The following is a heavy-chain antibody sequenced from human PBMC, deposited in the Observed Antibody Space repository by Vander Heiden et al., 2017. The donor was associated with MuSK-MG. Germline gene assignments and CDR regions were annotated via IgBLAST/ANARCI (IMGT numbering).Heavy chain of an antibody. J-gene: IGHJ6*03. CDR1: GGSISSYY. CDR2: IYYSGST. CDR3: ARSYSSSWPYYYYYYMDV. D-gene: IGHD6-13*01. V-gene: IGHV4-59*01. Sequence: QVQLQESGPGLVTPSETLSLTCTVSGGSISSYYWSWIRQPPGKGLEWIGYIYYSGSTNYNPSLKSRVTISVDTSKNQFSLKLSSVTAADRAVYYCARSYSSSWPYYYYYYMDVWGKGTTVTVSS.